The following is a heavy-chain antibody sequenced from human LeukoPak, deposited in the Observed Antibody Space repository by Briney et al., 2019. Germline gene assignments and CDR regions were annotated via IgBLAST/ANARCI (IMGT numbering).Heavy chain of an antibody. J-gene: IGHJ6*04. CDR2: ISAYNGNT. CDR3: ARDFIGANYYYAMDV. V-gene: IGHV1-18*04. Sequence: EASVKVSCKASGYTFTSCGISWVRQAPGQGLEWMGWISAYNGNTNYAQNLQGRVTMTTDTSTSTAYMELRSLRSDDTAVYYCARDFIGANYYYAMDVWGKGTTVTVSS. CDR1: GYTFTSCG. D-gene: IGHD4/OR15-4a*01.